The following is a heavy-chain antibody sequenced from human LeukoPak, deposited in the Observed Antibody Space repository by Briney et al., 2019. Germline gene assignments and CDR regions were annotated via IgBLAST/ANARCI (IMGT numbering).Heavy chain of an antibody. V-gene: IGHV1-69*05. CDR2: IIPIFGTA. CDR1: GYTFTGYY. D-gene: IGHD3-22*01. CDR3: ARGAYDSSGYPDY. Sequence: ASVKVSCKASGYTFTGYYMHWVRQAPGQGLEWMGGIIPIFGTANYAQKFQGRVTITTDESTSTAYMELSSLRSEDTAVYYCARGAYDSSGYPDYWGQGTLVTVSS. J-gene: IGHJ4*02.